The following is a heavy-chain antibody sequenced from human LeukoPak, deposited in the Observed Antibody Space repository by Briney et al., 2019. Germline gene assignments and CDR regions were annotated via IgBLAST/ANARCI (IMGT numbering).Heavy chain of an antibody. CDR3: ARDEVTIFGVVTIPFDY. J-gene: IGHJ4*02. D-gene: IGHD3-3*01. CDR1: GDSFSSNSAA. Sequence: SQTLSLTCAISGDSFSSNSAAWNWIRQSPSRGLEWLGRTYYRSKWYNDYAVSVKSRITINPDTSKNQFSLQLNSVTPEDTAVYYCARDEVTIFGVVTIPFDYWGQGTLVTVSS. CDR2: TYYRSKWYN. V-gene: IGHV6-1*01.